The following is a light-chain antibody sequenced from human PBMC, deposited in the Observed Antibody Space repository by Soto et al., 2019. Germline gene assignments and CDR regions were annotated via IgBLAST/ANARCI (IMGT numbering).Light chain of an antibody. Sequence: DIRMTQSPSTLSASVGDRVPITCRASQSISSWLAWYQQKPGKAPKLLIYKAASLEAGVPSRFSGSGSGTDFTLTISSLQPDDFATYYCQQYHSYSLTFRGGTKVDIK. J-gene: IGKJ4*01. CDR2: KAA. CDR1: QSISSW. CDR3: QQYHSYSLT. V-gene: IGKV1-5*03.